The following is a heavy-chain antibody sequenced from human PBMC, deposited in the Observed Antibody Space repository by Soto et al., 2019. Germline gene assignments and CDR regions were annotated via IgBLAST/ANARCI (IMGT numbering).Heavy chain of an antibody. V-gene: IGHV4-59*11. CDR1: GGSISNHY. Sequence: QVQLQESDPGLVKPSETLSLTCTVSGGSISNHYWSWIRQPPGKGLEWIGHIYYNGNTNYNPSLKSRVTMSVDTSKNQIALKLSSVTAADTAVYYCTRANWYSEYWGQGTLVTVSS. CDR3: TRANWYSEY. CDR2: IYYNGNT. J-gene: IGHJ4*02. D-gene: IGHD7-27*01.